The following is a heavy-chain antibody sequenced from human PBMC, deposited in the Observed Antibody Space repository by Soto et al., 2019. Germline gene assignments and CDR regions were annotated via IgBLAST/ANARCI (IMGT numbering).Heavy chain of an antibody. D-gene: IGHD6-13*01. CDR2: INSDGSST. J-gene: IGHJ3*01. V-gene: IGHV3-74*02. CDR3: ARARSSSWYYLSFG. CDR1: GFTFSSYW. Sequence: EVQLLESGGGLVQPGGSLRLSCAASGFTFSSYWMHWVRQAPGKGLVWVSRINSDGSSTSYADSVKGRFTISRDNAKNTLFLQVNTLRAEDTAVYYCARARSSSWYYLSFGWGQGTMVTVSS.